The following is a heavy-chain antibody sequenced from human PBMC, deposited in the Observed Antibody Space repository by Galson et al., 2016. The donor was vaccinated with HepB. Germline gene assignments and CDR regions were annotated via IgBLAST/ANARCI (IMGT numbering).Heavy chain of an antibody. J-gene: IGHJ4*02. V-gene: IGHV3-53*01. D-gene: IGHD6-19*01. Sequence: SLRLSCAASGFIVSNDYMNWVRQAPGKGLEWLSVSYADGRTYYAESVRGRFTISRDNSRNTLYLQMDSLRADDTAVYYCGRDRAVRSIDQWGQGTLVTVSS. CDR1: GFIVSNDY. CDR2: SYADGRT. CDR3: GRDRAVRSIDQ.